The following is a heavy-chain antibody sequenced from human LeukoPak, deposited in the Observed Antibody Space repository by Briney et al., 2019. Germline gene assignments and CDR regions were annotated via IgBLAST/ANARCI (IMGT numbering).Heavy chain of an antibody. Sequence: SETLSLTCTVSGASINSFYWSWIRQPPGERLEWIGYVYYTGSTDFNPSLKSRVTISLDTSKNQFSLNLTSVTAADTAVYFCARGKDWFDPWGQGTLVTVSS. CDR2: VYYTGST. CDR1: GASINSFY. J-gene: IGHJ5*02. V-gene: IGHV4-59*01. CDR3: ARGKDWFDP.